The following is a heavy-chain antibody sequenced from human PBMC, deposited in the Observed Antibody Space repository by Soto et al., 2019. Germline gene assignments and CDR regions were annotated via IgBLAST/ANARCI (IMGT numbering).Heavy chain of an antibody. CDR3: ARAIITIFGVVMGWFDP. J-gene: IGHJ5*02. CDR1: GYTFTSYA. D-gene: IGHD3-3*01. V-gene: IGHV1-46*01. Sequence: GASVKVSCKASGYTFTSYAMQWVRQAPGQRLEWMGLINPGGGNTSYAQKFQGRVTMTRDTSTSTVYMELSSLRSEDTAVYYCARAIITIFGVVMGWFDPWGQGTLVTVPQ. CDR2: INPGGGNT.